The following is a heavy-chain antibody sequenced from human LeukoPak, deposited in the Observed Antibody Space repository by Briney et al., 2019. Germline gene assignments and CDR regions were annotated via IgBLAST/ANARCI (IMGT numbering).Heavy chain of an antibody. CDR1: GFSFKTYD. V-gene: IGHV3-23*01. CDR3: AKGPGKLVVAVSTFDY. Sequence: PGGSLRLSCAASGFSFKTYDMSWVRQAPGKGLEWVSTISGSGGSTNYADSVKGRFTISRDNSKNTLYLQMNSLRAEDTAIYYCAKGPGKLVVAVSTFDYWGQGTLVTVSA. J-gene: IGHJ4*02. D-gene: IGHD2-15*01. CDR2: ISGSGGST.